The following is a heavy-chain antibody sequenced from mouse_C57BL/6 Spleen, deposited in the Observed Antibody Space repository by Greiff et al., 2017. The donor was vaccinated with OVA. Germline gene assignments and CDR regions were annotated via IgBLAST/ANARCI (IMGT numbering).Heavy chain of an antibody. CDR1: GFTFSSYA. D-gene: IGHD6-1*01. J-gene: IGHJ2*01. V-gene: IGHV5-9-1*02. CDR3: TRKTLSNYFDY. CDR2: ISSGGDYI. Sequence: EVMLVESGEGLVTPGGSLKLSCAASGFTFSSYAMSWVRQTPEKRLEWVAYISSGGDYIYYADTVKGRFTISRDNARNTLYLQMSSLKSEDTAMYYCTRKTLSNYFDYWGQGTTLTVSS.